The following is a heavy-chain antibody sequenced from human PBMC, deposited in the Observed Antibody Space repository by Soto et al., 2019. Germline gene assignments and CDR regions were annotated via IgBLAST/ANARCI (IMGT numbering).Heavy chain of an antibody. J-gene: IGHJ6*02. CDR1: GGTFSSYA. Sequence: SVRVSCKASGGTFSSYAISWVRQAPGQGLEWMGGIIPIFGTANYAQKFQGRVTITADESTSTAYMELSSLRSEDTAVYYCARDVFSRGSDYYYYYGMDVWGQGTTVTVSS. V-gene: IGHV1-69*13. D-gene: IGHD3-10*01. CDR2: IIPIFGTA. CDR3: ARDVFSRGSDYYYYYGMDV.